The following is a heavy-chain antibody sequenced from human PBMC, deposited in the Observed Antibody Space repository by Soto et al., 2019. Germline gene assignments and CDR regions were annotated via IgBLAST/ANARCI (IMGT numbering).Heavy chain of an antibody. Sequence: PSETLSLTCTVSGGSVSSSSYYWSWIRQPPGKGLEWIGYVYYNGSTNYNPSLKSRVTISVDTSKNQFSLKLTSVTAAVTAMYYCARACANLSFDSWGQGTLVTVSS. CDR1: GGSVSSSSYY. CDR2: VYYNGST. CDR3: ARACANLSFDS. J-gene: IGHJ4*02. V-gene: IGHV4-61*01.